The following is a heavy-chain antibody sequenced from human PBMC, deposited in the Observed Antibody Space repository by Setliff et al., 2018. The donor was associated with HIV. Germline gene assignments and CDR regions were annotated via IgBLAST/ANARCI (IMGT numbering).Heavy chain of an antibody. CDR1: GYIFTGYF. CDR2: INPKSGGT. J-gene: IGHJ5*02. Sequence: ASVKVSCKASGYIFTGYFMHWVRQAPGQGLEWMGWINPKSGGTNYAQKFQGRVTMTCDTSISTAYMEVSRLRSDDTAVYYCARGDDFHDGSGSYYPWGQGTLVTVSS. CDR3: ARGDDFHDGSGSYYP. V-gene: IGHV1-2*02. D-gene: IGHD3-22*01.